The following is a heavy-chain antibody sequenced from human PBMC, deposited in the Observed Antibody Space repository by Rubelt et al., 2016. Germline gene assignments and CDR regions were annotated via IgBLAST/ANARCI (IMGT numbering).Heavy chain of an antibody. CDR3: VRVGEASGFDAFDV. V-gene: IGHV1-46*01. J-gene: IGHJ3*01. CDR2: INPKSGRT. Sequence: QVLLVQSGAEVKKPGASLKLSCKTSGYTFVDYYVHWVRQAPGQGLEWMGIINPKSGRTTYAERFQGRVTMTSVTSATTVFMDLSSLTSEDTAVYYCVRVGEASGFDAFDVWGQGTMVTVSS. D-gene: IGHD3-22*01. CDR1: GYTFVDYY.